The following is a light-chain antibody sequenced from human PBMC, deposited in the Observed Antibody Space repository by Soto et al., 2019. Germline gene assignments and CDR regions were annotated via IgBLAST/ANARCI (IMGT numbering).Light chain of an antibody. CDR1: YDLSSR. CDR2: DAS. CDR3: QHYTNWPLT. Sequence: EIVMTQSPVTLSVSPGERATLSCRARYDLSSRLAWYQQKPGQAPRLLIYDASTRATGVPARFSGSESGTEFTLTISGLQSADVAVYFCQHYTNWPLTFGGGTKVEMK. J-gene: IGKJ4*01. V-gene: IGKV3-15*01.